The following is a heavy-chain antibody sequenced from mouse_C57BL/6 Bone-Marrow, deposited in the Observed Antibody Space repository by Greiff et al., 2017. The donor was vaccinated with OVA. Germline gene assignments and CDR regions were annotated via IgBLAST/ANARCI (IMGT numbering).Heavy chain of an antibody. Sequence: EVQLQQSGPVLVKPGASVKMSCKASGYTFTDYYMNWVKQSHGKSLEWIGVINPYNGGTSYNQKFKGKATLTVDKSSSTAYMELNSLTSEDSAVYYCARSLLDAWFAYWGQGTLVTVSA. CDR3: ARSLLDAWFAY. CDR1: GYTFTDYY. V-gene: IGHV1-19*01. D-gene: IGHD2-10*02. J-gene: IGHJ3*01. CDR2: INPYNGGT.